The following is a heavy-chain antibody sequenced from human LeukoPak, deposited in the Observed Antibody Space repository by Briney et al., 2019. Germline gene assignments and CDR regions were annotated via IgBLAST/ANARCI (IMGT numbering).Heavy chain of an antibody. CDR3: AKDRVATERYYMDV. CDR2: IRGDGGNR. V-gene: IGHV3-30*02. D-gene: IGHD6-13*01. CDR1: GFTFSSYG. J-gene: IGHJ6*03. Sequence: GGSLRLSCAASGFTFSSYGMHWVRQAPGKGLEWVAFIRGDGGNRYHADSVKGRFTISRDNSKNTLYLQMNSLRAEDTAVYYCAKDRVATERYYMDVWGKGTTVTISS.